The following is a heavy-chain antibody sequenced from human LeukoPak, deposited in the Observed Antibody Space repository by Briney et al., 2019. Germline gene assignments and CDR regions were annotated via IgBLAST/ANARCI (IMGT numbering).Heavy chain of an antibody. D-gene: IGHD4-23*01. CDR3: ARDSTTVVTMSGLRPPVEY. CDR1: GYIFNTYG. Sequence: GASVRVSGKASGYIFNTYGINWVRQAPGRGLEWMGRISTYSENTNYAQDFQGRVTMNTDTSTSTAYMELRSLKSDDTAVYYCARDSTTVVTMSGLRPPVEYWGQGTLVTVSS. CDR2: ISTYSENT. V-gene: IGHV1-18*01. J-gene: IGHJ4*02.